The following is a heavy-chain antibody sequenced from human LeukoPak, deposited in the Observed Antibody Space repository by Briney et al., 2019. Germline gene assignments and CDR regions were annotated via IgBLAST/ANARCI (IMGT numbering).Heavy chain of an antibody. CDR2: IHYSGST. J-gene: IGHJ6*03. D-gene: IGHD2-2*01. Sequence: SETLSLTCAVYGGSFSGYYWSWIRQPPGKGLEWIGYIHYSGSTNYNPSLKSRVTISVDTSKNQFSLKLRSVTAADTAVYYCARTTEGYCSSTSCYGFYYSYYMDVWGKGTTVTISS. CDR1: GGSFSGYY. CDR3: ARTTEGYCSSTSCYGFYYSYYMDV. V-gene: IGHV4-59*01.